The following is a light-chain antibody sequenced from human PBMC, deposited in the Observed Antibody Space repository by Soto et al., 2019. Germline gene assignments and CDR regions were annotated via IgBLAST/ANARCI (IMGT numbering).Light chain of an antibody. Sequence: QSVLTQPPSASGSPGQSVTISCTGTSSDVGGYNYVSWYRQHPGKAPKLMIYEVSKRPSGVPDRFSGSKSGNTASLTVSGLQAEDEANYYCSSYAATNVVFGGGTKLTVL. CDR2: EVS. CDR1: SSDVGGYNY. CDR3: SSYAATNVV. V-gene: IGLV2-8*01. J-gene: IGLJ2*01.